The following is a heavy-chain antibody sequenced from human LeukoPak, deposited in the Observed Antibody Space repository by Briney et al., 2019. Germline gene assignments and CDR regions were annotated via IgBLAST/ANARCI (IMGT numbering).Heavy chain of an antibody. D-gene: IGHD2-2*01. CDR2: INPNSGGT. Sequence: ASVKVSCKASGGTLNTYAIAWVRQAPGQGLEWMGWINPNSGGTNYAQKFQGRVTMTRDTSISTAYMELSRLRSDDTAVYYCARGLGGYCSSTSCYAGESLIDYWGQGTLVTVSS. CDR3: ARGLGGYCSSTSCYAGESLIDY. CDR1: GGTLNTYA. V-gene: IGHV1-2*02. J-gene: IGHJ4*02.